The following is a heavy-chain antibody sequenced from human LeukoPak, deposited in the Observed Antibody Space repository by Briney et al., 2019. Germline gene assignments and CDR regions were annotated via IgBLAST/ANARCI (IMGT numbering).Heavy chain of an antibody. D-gene: IGHD6-19*01. Sequence: GASVKVSCKASGYSFTRFGITWVRQAPGQGLEWMGWISPNNGNTIYAQKFQGRVTMTRNTSISTAYMELSSLRSEDTAVYYCARVGQWLAPYYYYGMDVWGQGTTVTVSS. CDR3: ARVGQWLAPYYYYGMDV. V-gene: IGHV1-8*01. CDR1: GYSFTRFG. J-gene: IGHJ6*02. CDR2: ISPNNGNT.